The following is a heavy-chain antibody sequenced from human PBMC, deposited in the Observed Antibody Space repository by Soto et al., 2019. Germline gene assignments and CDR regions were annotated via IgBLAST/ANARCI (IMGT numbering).Heavy chain of an antibody. Sequence: QAXVSLRLSCAASGFTFSSHWMSWVRQAPGKGLEWVANIQQDGSVQHYVDSVKGRFTISRDNAKSSLYLQMNSLRAEDTAVYYCARYSYSSGPQDYWGQGTLVTVSS. J-gene: IGHJ4*02. CDR3: ARYSYSSGPQDY. D-gene: IGHD6-19*01. V-gene: IGHV3-7*03. CDR1: GFTFSSHW. CDR2: IQQDGSVQ.